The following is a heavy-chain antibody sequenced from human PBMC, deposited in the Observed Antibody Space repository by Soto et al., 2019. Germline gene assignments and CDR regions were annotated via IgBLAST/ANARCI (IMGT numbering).Heavy chain of an antibody. D-gene: IGHD6-19*01. V-gene: IGHV3-30*18. Sequence: QVQLVESGGGVVQPGRSLRLSCAASGFTFSSYGMHWVRQAPGKGLEWVAVISYDGSNKYYADSVKGRLTISRDNSKNTLYLQMNSLRAEDTAVYYCAKEYPSIAVAGTDVWGQGTTVTVSS. J-gene: IGHJ6*02. CDR3: AKEYPSIAVAGTDV. CDR2: ISYDGSNK. CDR1: GFTFSSYG.